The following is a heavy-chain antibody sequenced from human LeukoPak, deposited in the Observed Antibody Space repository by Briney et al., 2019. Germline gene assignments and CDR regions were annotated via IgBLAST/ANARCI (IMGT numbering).Heavy chain of an antibody. CDR3: ARGRGSSGYYPLPINQYYFDY. CDR1: GYTFTSYD. Sequence: GASVKVSCKASGYTFTSYDINWVRQATGQGLEWMGGIIPIFGTANYAQKFQGRVTITADESTSTAYMELSSLRSEDTAVYYCARGRGSSGYYPLPINQYYFDYWGQGTLVTVSS. D-gene: IGHD3-22*01. V-gene: IGHV1-69*13. CDR2: IIPIFGTA. J-gene: IGHJ4*02.